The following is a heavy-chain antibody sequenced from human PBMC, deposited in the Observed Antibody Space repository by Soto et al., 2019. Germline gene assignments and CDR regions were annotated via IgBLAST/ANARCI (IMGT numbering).Heavy chain of an antibody. V-gene: IGHV1-69*06. CDR3: ARKRKNYYDSSGYYRGGAFDI. CDR2: IIPIFGTA. J-gene: IGHJ3*02. CDR1: GGSFSSYA. D-gene: IGHD3-22*01. Sequence: SVKVSCKASGGSFSSYAISWVRQAPGQGLEWMGGIIPIFGTANYAQKFQGRVTITADKSTSTAYMELSSLRSEDTAVYYCARKRKNYYDSSGYYRGGAFDIWGQGTMVTVSS.